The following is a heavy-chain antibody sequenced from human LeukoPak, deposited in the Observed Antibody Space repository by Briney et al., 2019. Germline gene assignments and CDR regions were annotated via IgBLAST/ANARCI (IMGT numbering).Heavy chain of an antibody. Sequence: GGSLRLSCAASGCTFSSYAMSWVRQAPGKGLEWVSAISGSGGSTYYADSVKGRFTISRDNSKNTLYLQMNRLRAEDTAVYYCAKERTYYDFWSGPAETHLFDYWGQGTLVTVSS. J-gene: IGHJ4*02. CDR2: ISGSGGST. V-gene: IGHV3-23*01. CDR3: AKERTYYDFWSGPAETHLFDY. CDR1: GCTFSSYA. D-gene: IGHD3-3*01.